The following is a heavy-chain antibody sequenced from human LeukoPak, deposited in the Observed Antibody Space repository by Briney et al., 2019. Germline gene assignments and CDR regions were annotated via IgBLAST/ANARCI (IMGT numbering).Heavy chain of an antibody. CDR2: INRDWRTT. V-gene: IGHV3-74*01. CDR3: ATNYDRSASGVFDP. J-gene: IGHJ5*02. D-gene: IGHD3-22*01. CDR1: GFTFSSYC. Sequence: GWSLRLSCASSGFTFSSYCMHWVRQAAGKGLVGVSRINRDWRTTSYADCLKGRLTISRDNAKNTLYLQMNSLRAEETAVYYCATNYDRSASGVFDPWGQATLVTVSS.